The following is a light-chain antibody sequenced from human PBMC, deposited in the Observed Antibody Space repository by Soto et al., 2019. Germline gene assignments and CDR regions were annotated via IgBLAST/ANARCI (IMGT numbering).Light chain of an antibody. CDR3: QQYGRSPMFT. CDR1: QSVSRNY. V-gene: IGKV3-20*01. Sequence: IESTQSPGTLSFSPGERATLSCRASQSVSRNYLAWYQQKPGQAPRLLIYGASRAAPGIPDRFSGSGSGADFTLTIHSLEPEGFAVYFCQQYGRSPMFTSGQGTKLEIK. CDR2: GAS. J-gene: IGKJ2*01.